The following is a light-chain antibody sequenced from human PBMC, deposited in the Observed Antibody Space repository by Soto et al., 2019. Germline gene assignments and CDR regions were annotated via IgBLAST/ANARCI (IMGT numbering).Light chain of an antibody. Sequence: DIQMTQSPSTLSASVGDRVTITCRASQSISSWLAWYPQKPGKAPKLLIYKASSLESGVPSRFSGSGSGTEFTLTISSLQPDDFATDYGQQYNSYSYSFGQGTKLEIK. J-gene: IGKJ2*01. CDR2: KAS. CDR3: QQYNSYSYS. CDR1: QSISSW. V-gene: IGKV1-5*03.